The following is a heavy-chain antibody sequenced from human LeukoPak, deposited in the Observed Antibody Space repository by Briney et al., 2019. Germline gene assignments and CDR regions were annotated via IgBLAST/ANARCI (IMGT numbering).Heavy chain of an antibody. D-gene: IGHD3-16*01. CDR2: INHSGST. CDR3: ARGVWNYDYVWGTFGFDP. J-gene: IGHJ5*02. V-gene: IGHV4-34*01. CDR1: GGSFSGYY. Sequence: SETLSLTCAVYGGSFSGYYWSWIRQPPGKGLEWIGEINHSGSTNYNPSLKSRVTISVDTSKNQFSLKLSSVTAADMAVYYCARGVWNYDYVWGTFGFDPWGQGTLVTVSS.